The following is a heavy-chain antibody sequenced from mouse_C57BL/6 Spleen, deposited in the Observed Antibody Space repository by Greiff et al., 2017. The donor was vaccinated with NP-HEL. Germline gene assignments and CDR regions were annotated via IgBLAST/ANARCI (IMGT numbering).Heavy chain of an antibody. Sequence: EVMLVESGGGLVKPGGSLKLSCAASGFTFSSYAMSWVRQTPEKRLEWVATISDGGSYTYYPDNVKGRFTISRDNAKNNLYLQMSHLKSEDTAMYYCARDDDYDDPYAMDYWGQGTSVTVSS. CDR1: GFTFSSYA. D-gene: IGHD2-4*01. J-gene: IGHJ4*01. CDR2: ISDGGSYT. CDR3: ARDDDYDDPYAMDY. V-gene: IGHV5-4*01.